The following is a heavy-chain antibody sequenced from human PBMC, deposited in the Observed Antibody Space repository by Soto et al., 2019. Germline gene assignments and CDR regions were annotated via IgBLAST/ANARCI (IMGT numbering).Heavy chain of an antibody. Sequence: QVQLVESGGGLVKPGGSVRLSCVASGFTFRDHYMTWIRQAPGKGLEWISYLSGSGLTIHSADSLKGRFTVSRDSAKNSVFLQMNSLRAEDTAVYSCARVLLVSYEAHYYMDVWGNGTTVTVSS. V-gene: IGHV3-11*01. CDR3: ARVLLVSYEAHYYMDV. CDR2: LSGSGLTI. D-gene: IGHD3-16*01. CDR1: GFTFRDHY. J-gene: IGHJ6*03.